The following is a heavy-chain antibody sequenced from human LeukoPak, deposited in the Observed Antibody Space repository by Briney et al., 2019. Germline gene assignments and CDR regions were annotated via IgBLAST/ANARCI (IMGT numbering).Heavy chain of an antibody. D-gene: IGHD6-19*01. Sequence: GGSLRLSCAASGFTVSSNYMSWVRQAPGKGLEWVLVISSSGITYYADSVKGRFTISRHNSKNTLYLQMNSLRGEDTAVYYCARGGDSSGSIRSAFDIWGQGTMVTVSS. J-gene: IGHJ3*02. V-gene: IGHV3-53*01. CDR2: ISSSGIT. CDR3: ARGGDSSGSIRSAFDI. CDR1: GFTVSSNY.